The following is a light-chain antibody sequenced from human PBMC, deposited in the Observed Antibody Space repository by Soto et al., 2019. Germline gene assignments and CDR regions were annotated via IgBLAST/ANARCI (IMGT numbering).Light chain of an antibody. J-gene: IGLJ2*01. CDR1: SSDVGSYNL. CDR3: CSYAGSSIVV. V-gene: IGLV2-23*01. Sequence: QSVLTQPASVSGSPGQSITISRTGTSSDVGSYNLVSWYQQHPGKAPKLMIYEGSKRPSGVSNRFSGSKSGNTASLTISGLQAEDEADYYCCSYAGSSIVVFGGGTKLTVL. CDR2: EGS.